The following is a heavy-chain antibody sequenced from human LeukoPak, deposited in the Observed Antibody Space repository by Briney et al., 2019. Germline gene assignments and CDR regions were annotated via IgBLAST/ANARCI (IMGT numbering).Heavy chain of an antibody. CDR1: GFTVSSNS. CDR3: ARSHLHSSGYYYSYGMDV. Sequence: GGSLRLSCAASGFTVSSNSMSWVRQAPGKGLEWVSVIHSGGSTYYADSVKGRFTISRDNSNNTLYLQMNSLRAEDTAVYYCARSHLHSSGYYYSYGMDVWGQGTTVTVSS. J-gene: IGHJ6*02. CDR2: IHSGGST. D-gene: IGHD3-22*01. V-gene: IGHV3-66*01.